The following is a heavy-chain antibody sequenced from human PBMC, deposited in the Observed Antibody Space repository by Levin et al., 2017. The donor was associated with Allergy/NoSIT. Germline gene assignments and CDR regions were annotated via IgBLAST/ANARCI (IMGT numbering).Heavy chain of an antibody. CDR2: ISDDGSSE. CDR3: VREIAEEGT. D-gene: IGHD1-1*01. CDR1: GFTFSNYA. Sequence: GGSLILSCAASGFTFSNYAMHWVRQAPGKGLEWVGVISDDGSSEFYIDSVKGRFTISRDNSKNRLYLQMDSLRAEDTALYYCVREIAEEGTWGQGTLVIVSS. J-gene: IGHJ4*02. V-gene: IGHV3-30-3*01.